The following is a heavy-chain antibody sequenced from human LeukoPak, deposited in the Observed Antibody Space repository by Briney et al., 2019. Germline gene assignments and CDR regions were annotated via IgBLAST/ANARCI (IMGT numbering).Heavy chain of an antibody. CDR3: ARDFYYFDSSGSN. Sequence: PGGSLRLSCAASGFTFSSYGMHWVRQAPGKGLEWVAVIWYDGSNKYYADSVKGRFTISRDNSKNTLYLQMSSLRAEDTAVYYCARDFYYFDSSGSNWGRGTLVTVSS. CDR2: IWYDGSNK. J-gene: IGHJ4*02. D-gene: IGHD3-22*01. V-gene: IGHV3-33*01. CDR1: GFTFSSYG.